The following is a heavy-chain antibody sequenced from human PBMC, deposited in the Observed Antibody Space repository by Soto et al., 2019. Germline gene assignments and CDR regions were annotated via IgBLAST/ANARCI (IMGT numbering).Heavy chain of an antibody. CDR1: GGSFGGYY. Sequence: PSETLSLTCAVYGGSFGGYYWSWIRQPPGKRLEWIGEINHSGSTNYNPSLKSRVTISVDTSKNQFSLKLSSVTAADTAVYYCARAGGDYYGSGSRDAFDIWGQGTMVTVSS. CDR2: INHSGST. J-gene: IGHJ3*02. V-gene: IGHV4-34*01. CDR3: ARAGGDYYGSGSRDAFDI. D-gene: IGHD3-10*01.